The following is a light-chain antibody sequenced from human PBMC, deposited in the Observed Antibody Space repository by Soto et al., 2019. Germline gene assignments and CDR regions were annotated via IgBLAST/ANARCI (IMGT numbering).Light chain of an antibody. CDR3: QQRSNWSPLT. CDR1: QSVSSY. CDR2: DAS. J-gene: IGKJ5*01. Sequence: EIVWTHTTATLSLSPGERATLSCWASQSVSSYLAWYQQKPGQAPRLLMYDASNRATGIPARFSGSGSGTNFTLTISSVEPEDFAVYDGQQRSNWSPLTFGQGTRPEIK. V-gene: IGKV3-11*01.